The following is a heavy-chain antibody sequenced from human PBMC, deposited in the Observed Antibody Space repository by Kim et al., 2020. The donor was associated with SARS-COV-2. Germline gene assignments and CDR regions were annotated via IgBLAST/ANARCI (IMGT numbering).Heavy chain of an antibody. D-gene: IGHD3-9*01. Sequence: SVKVSCKASGGTFSSYAISWVRQAPGQGLEWMGGIIPIFGTANYAQKFQGRVTITADESTSTAYMELSSLRSEDTAVYYCARVSDILTWINWFDPWGQGTLVTVSS. CDR1: GGTFSSYA. V-gene: IGHV1-69*13. CDR3: ARVSDILTWINWFDP. CDR2: IIPIFGTA. J-gene: IGHJ5*02.